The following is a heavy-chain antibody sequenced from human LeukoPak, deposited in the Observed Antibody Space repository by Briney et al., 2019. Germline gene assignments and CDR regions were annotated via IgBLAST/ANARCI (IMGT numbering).Heavy chain of an antibody. J-gene: IGHJ5*02. V-gene: IGHV4-59*12. Sequence: SETLSLTCTVSGGSISSYYWSWIRPPPGKGLEWIGYIYYSGSTNYNPSLKSRVTISVDTSKNQFSLQLNSVTPEDTAVYYCARAIWTVTGWFDPWGQGTLVTVSS. D-gene: IGHD4-17*01. CDR3: ARAIWTVTGWFDP. CDR1: GGSISSYY. CDR2: IYYSGST.